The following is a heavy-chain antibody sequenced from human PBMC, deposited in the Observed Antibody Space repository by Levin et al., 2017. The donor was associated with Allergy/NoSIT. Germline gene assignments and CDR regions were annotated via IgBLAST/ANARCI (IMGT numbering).Heavy chain of an antibody. Sequence: PSQTLSLTCAVSGASITSSNWWSWVRQPPGKGLEWIGEIYHSGSTNYNPSLKSRVTISVEKSKNQFSLKLTSVTAADTAVYYCASKDFNMGSFDYWGQGTLVTVSS. CDR3: ASKDFNMGSFDY. CDR1: GASITSSNW. CDR2: IYHSGST. D-gene: IGHD3-10*01. J-gene: IGHJ4*02. V-gene: IGHV4-4*02.